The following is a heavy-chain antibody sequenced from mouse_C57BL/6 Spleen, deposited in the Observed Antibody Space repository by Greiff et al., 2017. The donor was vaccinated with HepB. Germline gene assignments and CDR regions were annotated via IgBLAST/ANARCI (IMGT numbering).Heavy chain of an antibody. CDR1: GYTFTSYW. CDR3: ARAYYYGRGDYYYAMDY. V-gene: IGHV1-55*01. CDR2: IYPGSGST. D-gene: IGHD1-1*01. Sequence: QVHVKQPGAELVKPGASVKMSCKASGYTFTSYWITWVKQRPGQGLEWIGDIYPGSGSTNYNEKFKSKATLTVDTSSSTASMQLSSLTSEDSAVYYCARAYYYGRGDYYYAMDYWGQGTSVTVSS. J-gene: IGHJ4*01.